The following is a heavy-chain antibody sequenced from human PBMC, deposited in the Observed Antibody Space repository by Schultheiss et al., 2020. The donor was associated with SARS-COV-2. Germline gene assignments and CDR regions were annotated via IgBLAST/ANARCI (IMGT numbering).Heavy chain of an antibody. D-gene: IGHD2-2*02. CDR1: GYTFTSYG. J-gene: IGHJ3*02. CDR2: ISAYNGNT. CDR3: ARDLVVPAAIDPTWFYPPHDAFDI. Sequence: ASVKVSCKASGYTFTSYGISWVRQAPGQGLEWMGWISAYNGNTNYAQKFQGRVTMTTDTSTSTAYMELRSLRSDDTAVYYCARDLVVPAAIDPTWFYPPHDAFDIWGQGTMVTGSS. V-gene: IGHV1-18*01.